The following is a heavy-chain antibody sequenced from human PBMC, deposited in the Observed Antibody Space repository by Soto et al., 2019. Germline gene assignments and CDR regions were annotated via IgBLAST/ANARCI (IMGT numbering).Heavy chain of an antibody. V-gene: IGHV3-30*18. CDR2: ISYDGSNK. CDR3: AKDQASPIGIWDYYYYGMDV. Sequence: GGSLRLSCAASGFTFSSYAMSWVRQAPGKGLEWVAVISYDGSNKYYADSVKGRFTISRDNSKNTLYLQMNSLRAEDTAVYYCAKDQASPIGIWDYYYYGMDVWGQGTTVTVSS. D-gene: IGHD3-16*01. CDR1: GFTFSSYA. J-gene: IGHJ6*02.